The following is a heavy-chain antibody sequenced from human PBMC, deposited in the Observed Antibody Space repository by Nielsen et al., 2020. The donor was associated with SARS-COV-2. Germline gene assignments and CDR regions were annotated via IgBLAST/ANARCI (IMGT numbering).Heavy chain of an antibody. J-gene: IGHJ4*02. D-gene: IGHD2-15*01. CDR1: GFTFSTYG. Sequence: SLKISCAASGFTFSTYGMHWVRQAPGKGLEWVAAISYDGSNKYYVDSVKGRFTISRDNSKNTLYLQVSSLREEDTAVYYCAKDWTAIVVVPSGGVDYWGQGTLVTVSS. CDR2: ISYDGSNK. CDR3: AKDWTAIVVVPSGGVDY. V-gene: IGHV3-30*18.